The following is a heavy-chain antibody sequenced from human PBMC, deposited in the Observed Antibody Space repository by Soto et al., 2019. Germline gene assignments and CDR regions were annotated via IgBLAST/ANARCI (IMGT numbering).Heavy chain of an antibody. V-gene: IGHV1-18*01. D-gene: IGHD6-19*01. CDR1: GYTFTSYG. CDR2: ISAYNGNT. CDR3: ARDPRSSSGWPDYFDY. Sequence: GASVKVSCKASGYTFTSYGISWVRQAPGQGLEWMGWISAYNGNTNYAQKHQGRVTMTTDTSTSTAYMELRSLRSDDTAVYYCARDPRSSSGWPDYFDYWGQGTLVTVSS. J-gene: IGHJ4*02.